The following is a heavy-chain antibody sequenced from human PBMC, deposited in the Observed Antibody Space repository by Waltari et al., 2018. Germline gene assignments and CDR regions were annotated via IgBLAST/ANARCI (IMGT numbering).Heavy chain of an antibody. CDR3: ARGALSWYAY. Sequence: QVQLQQWGAGLLKPSETLSLTCAVYGGSFSGYYWSWIRQPPGKGLEWIGEINHSGSTNYNPSLKSRVTISVDTSKNQFSLKLSSVTAADMAVYYCARGALSWYAYWGQGTLVTVSS. V-gene: IGHV4-34*01. D-gene: IGHD6-13*01. J-gene: IGHJ4*02. CDR1: GGSFSGYY. CDR2: INHSGST.